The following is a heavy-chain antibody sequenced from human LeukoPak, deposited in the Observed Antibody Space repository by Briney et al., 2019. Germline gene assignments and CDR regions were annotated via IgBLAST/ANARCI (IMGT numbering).Heavy chain of an antibody. CDR3: AREVAAAGTNNFDY. D-gene: IGHD6-13*01. J-gene: IGHJ4*02. V-gene: IGHV3-7*01. CDR2: IKQDGSEK. Sequence: GGSLRLSCAASGFTFSSHWMSWVRQAPGKGLEWVANIKQDGSEKYYVDSVKGRFTISRDNAKNSVYLQMNSLRVGDTAVYYCAREVAAAGTNNFDYWGQGTLVTVSS. CDR1: GFTFSSHW.